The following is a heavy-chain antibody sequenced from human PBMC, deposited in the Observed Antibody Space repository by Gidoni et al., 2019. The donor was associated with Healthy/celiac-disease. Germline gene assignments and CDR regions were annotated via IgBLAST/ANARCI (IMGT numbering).Heavy chain of an antibody. Sequence: QVQLQQWGAGLLKPSETLSLTCAVYGGSFSGYYWSWIRQPPGKGLEWIGEINHSGSTNYNPSLKSRVTISVDTSKNQFSLKLSSVTAADTAVYYCASLGYCSSTSCYPPNYYGMDVWGQGTTVTVSS. J-gene: IGHJ6*02. CDR1: GGSFSGYY. D-gene: IGHD2-2*01. CDR2: INHSGST. V-gene: IGHV4-34*01. CDR3: ASLGYCSSTSCYPPNYYGMDV.